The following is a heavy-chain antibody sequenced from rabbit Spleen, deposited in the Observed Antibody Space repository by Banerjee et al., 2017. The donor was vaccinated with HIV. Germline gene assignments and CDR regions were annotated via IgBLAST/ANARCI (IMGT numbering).Heavy chain of an antibody. CDR3: ARDLVGVIGWNFYL. CDR1: GFSFSDTDV. D-gene: IGHD1-1*01. CDR2: INVATGKP. V-gene: IGHV1S45*01. Sequence: QEQLEESGGGLVKPEGSLTLTCKASGFSFSDTDVMCWVRQAPGKGLEWIACINVATGKPVYATWAKGRFTISRTSSTTVTLRMTSLTAADTATYFCARDLVGVIGWNFYLWGPGTLVTVS. J-gene: IGHJ4*01.